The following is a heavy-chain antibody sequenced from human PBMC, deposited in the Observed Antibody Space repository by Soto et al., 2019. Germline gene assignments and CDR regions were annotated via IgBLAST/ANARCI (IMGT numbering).Heavy chain of an antibody. D-gene: IGHD6-6*01. CDR3: ARYSSSPPYYYYYGMNV. CDR1: GYRFTSYY. V-gene: IGHV1-18*01. J-gene: IGHJ6*02. Sequence: ASVKVSCKASGYRFTSYYISWVRQAPGQGLEWMGWISVYNGNTNYAQTLQGRVTMTTDKSTSTAYMELSSLRSEDTAVYYCARYSSSPPYYYYYGMNVWAQGTTVTVS. CDR2: ISVYNGNT.